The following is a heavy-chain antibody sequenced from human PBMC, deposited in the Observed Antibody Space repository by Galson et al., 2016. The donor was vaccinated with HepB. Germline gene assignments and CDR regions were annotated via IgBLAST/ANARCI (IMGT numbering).Heavy chain of an antibody. J-gene: IGHJ4*02. CDR2: INPTGGTA. D-gene: IGHD1-20*01. V-gene: IGHV1-46*01. CDR1: GYTFTRYY. CDR3: ARELITANRDF. Sequence: SVKVSCTASGYTFTRYYMHWVRQAPGQGLEWMGMINPTGGTASYAQNFQGRVTMTRDTSTSTVYMELSSLRSEDTAVYYCARELITANRDFWGQGTLVTVSS.